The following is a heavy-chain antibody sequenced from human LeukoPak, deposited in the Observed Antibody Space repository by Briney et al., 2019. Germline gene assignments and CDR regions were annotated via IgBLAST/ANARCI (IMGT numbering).Heavy chain of an antibody. J-gene: IGHJ6*03. CDR1: GYTFTSYG. Sequence: ASVKVSCKASGYTFTSYGISWVRQAPGQGLEWMGWISAYYGNTNYAQKLQGRVTMTTDTSTSTAYMELRSLRSDDTAVYYCATGYGAGSKNYYYYYYMDLWGKGTTVTVS. CDR3: ATGYGAGSKNYYYYYYMDL. V-gene: IGHV1-18*01. D-gene: IGHD3-10*01. CDR2: ISAYYGNT.